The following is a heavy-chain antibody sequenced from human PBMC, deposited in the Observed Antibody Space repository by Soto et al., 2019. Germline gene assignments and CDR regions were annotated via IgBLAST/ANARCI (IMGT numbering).Heavy chain of an antibody. J-gene: IGHJ3*02. V-gene: IGHV3-7*03. Sequence: PGGSLRLSCAASGFTFSTYSMTWVRQAPGKGLEWVAFIKEDGRGKNYVDSVQGRFTISRDNAKNSLYLQMNSLRAEDTAVYRCARITGDVDTASVRSYAFDIWGQGTKVTVSS. CDR2: IKEDGRGK. D-gene: IGHD5-18*01. CDR1: GFTFSTYS. CDR3: ARITGDVDTASVRSYAFDI.